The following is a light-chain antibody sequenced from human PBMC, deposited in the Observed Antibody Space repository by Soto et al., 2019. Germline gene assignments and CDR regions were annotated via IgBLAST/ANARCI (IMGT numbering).Light chain of an antibody. CDR1: QSVRSRY. V-gene: IGKV3-20*01. J-gene: IGKJ2*01. CDR3: QQYSSSPHT. Sequence: EIVLTQSPGTLSLSPGESATLSCRASQSVRSRYLTWYQQKPGQAPRLLIYGTSSRATGIPDRFSGSGSGTDFTLTISRLEPEDFVVYYCQQYSSSPHTFGQGTQLKIK. CDR2: GTS.